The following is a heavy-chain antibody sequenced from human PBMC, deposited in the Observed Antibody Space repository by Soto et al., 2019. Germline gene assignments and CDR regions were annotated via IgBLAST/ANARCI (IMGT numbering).Heavy chain of an antibody. J-gene: IGHJ4*02. CDR1: GFTFSSYA. CDR3: AKAGITMVRGVIPNFDY. V-gene: IGHV3-23*01. Sequence: GGSLRLSCAASGFTFSSYAMSWVRQAPGKGLEWVSAISGSGGSTYYADSVKGRFTISRDNSKNTLYLQMNSLRAEDTAVYYCAKAGITMVRGVIPNFDYWGQGTLVTVSS. CDR2: ISGSGGST. D-gene: IGHD3-10*01.